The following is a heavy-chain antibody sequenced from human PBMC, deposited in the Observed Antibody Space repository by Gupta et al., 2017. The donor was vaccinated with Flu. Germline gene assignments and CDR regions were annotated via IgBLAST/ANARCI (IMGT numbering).Heavy chain of an antibody. D-gene: IGHD4-23*01. CDR2: IIHSGST. Sequence: QVQLQQWGAGLLKPSETLSLTCAVYGGSFSDYYWTWIRQPPGKGLQWIGDIIHSGSTNYNQSLKSRVTRSVDTSQNQFSLKRSYVTAAETAGYYWARGALTTVVTEYNYYYYMDVWGKGTAVTVSS. V-gene: IGHV4-34*01. J-gene: IGHJ6*03. CDR3: ARGALTTVVTEYNYYYYMDV. CDR1: GGSFSDYY.